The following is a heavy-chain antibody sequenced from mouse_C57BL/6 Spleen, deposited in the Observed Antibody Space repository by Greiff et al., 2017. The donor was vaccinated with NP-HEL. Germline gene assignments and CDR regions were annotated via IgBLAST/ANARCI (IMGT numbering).Heavy chain of an antibody. V-gene: IGHV1-4*01. D-gene: IGHD1-1*02. CDR2: INPSSGYT. J-gene: IGHJ3*01. CDR3: ARWWDGFAY. Sequence: VKLMESGAELARPGASVKMSCKASGYTFTSYTMHWVKQRPGQGLEWIGYINPSSGYTKYNQKFKDKATLTADKSSSTAYMQLSSLTSEDSAVYYCARWWDGFAYWGQGTLVTVSA. CDR1: GYTFTSYT.